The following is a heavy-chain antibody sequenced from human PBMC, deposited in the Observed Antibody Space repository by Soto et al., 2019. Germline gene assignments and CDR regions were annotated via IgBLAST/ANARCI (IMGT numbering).Heavy chain of an antibody. D-gene: IGHD6-19*01. CDR2: ISAYNGNT. J-gene: IGHJ6*02. V-gene: IGHV1-18*04. CDR3: ARDWGMAGSYYYYYYGMDV. Sequence: QVQLVQSGAEVKKPGASVKVSCKASGYTFTSYGISWVRQAPGQGLEWMGWISAYNGNTNYAQKLQGRVTMTTDTSTSTAYMELRSLRADDTAVYYCARDWGMAGSYYYYYYGMDVWGQGTTDTVSS. CDR1: GYTFTSYG.